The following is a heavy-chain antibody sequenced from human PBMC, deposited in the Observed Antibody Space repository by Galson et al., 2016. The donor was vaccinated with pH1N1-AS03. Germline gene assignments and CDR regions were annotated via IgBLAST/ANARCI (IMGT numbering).Heavy chain of an antibody. CDR2: VRYDVNNK. CDR1: GFTFSTYG. J-gene: IGHJ4*02. CDR3: AKDPRSYCSGGACFGYFHY. V-gene: IGHV3-30*02. Sequence: SLRLSCAASGFTFSTYGMHWVRQAPGKGLEWVAFVRYDVNNKYYADSVKGRFTISRDNSKNKLYLQMNSLRAEDTAVYYCAKDPRSYCSGGACFGYFHYWGQGTLVTVSS. D-gene: IGHD2-15*01.